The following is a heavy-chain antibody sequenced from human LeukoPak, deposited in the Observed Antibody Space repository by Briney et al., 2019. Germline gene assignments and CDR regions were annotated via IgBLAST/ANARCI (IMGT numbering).Heavy chain of an antibody. CDR3: AELGITMIGGV. J-gene: IGHJ4*02. Sequence: PGGSLRLSCAASGFTVSSNYMSWVRQAPGKGLEWVSLIYSGGSTYYADSVKGRFTISRDNSKNTLYLQMNSLRAEDTAVYYCAELGITMIGGVWGQGTLVTVSS. V-gene: IGHV3-66*01. D-gene: IGHD3-10*02. CDR1: GFTVSSNY. CDR2: IYSGGST.